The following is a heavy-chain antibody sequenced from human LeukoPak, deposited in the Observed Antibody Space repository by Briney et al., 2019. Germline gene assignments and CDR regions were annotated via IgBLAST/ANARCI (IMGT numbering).Heavy chain of an antibody. CDR1: GGTFSSYT. CDR2: IIPILGIA. V-gene: IGHV1-69*04. J-gene: IGHJ4*02. Sequence: SVKVSCKASGGTFSSYTISWVRRAPGQGLEWMGRIIPILGIANYAQKFQGRVTITADKSTSTAYMELSSLRSEDTAVYYCARDVAVAGSFDYWGQGTLVTVSS. CDR3: ARDVAVAGSFDY. D-gene: IGHD6-19*01.